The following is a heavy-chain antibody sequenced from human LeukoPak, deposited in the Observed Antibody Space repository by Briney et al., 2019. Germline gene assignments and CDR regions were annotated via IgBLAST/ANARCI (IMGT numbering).Heavy chain of an antibody. V-gene: IGHV3-30*04. D-gene: IGHD6-13*01. CDR3: ARERLAATGTNCFDP. CDR1: GFTFSSYA. J-gene: IGHJ5*02. CDR2: ISYDGNNK. Sequence: PGGSLRLSCAASGFTFSSYAMRWVRQAPGKGLEWMAVISYDGNNKYYADSVKGRFTISRDNSKNTLYLQMNSLITEDTAMYYCARERLAATGTNCFDPWGRGTLVTVSS.